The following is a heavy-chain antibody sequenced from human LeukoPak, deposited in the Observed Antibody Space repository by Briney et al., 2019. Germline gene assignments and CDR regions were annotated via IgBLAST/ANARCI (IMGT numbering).Heavy chain of an antibody. CDR2: ISYDGSNK. V-gene: IGHV3-30*03. CDR1: GFTFSSYG. D-gene: IGHD3-10*01. Sequence: PGGSLRLSCAASGFTFSSYGMHWVRQAPGKGLEWVAVISYDGSNKYYADSVKGRFTISRDNSKNTLYLQMNSLRAEDTAVYYCARRFDGSGSSFMDVWGQGTTVTVSS. J-gene: IGHJ6*02. CDR3: ARRFDGSGSSFMDV.